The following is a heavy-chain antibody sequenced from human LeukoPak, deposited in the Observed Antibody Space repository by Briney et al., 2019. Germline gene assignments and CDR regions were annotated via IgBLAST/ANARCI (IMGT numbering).Heavy chain of an antibody. CDR2: IYYSGST. CDR1: GGSISSSSYY. D-gene: IGHD2-15*01. CDR3: ARRYCSGGSCHSDNWFDP. Sequence: SETLSLTCTVSGGSISSSSYYWGWIRQPPGKGLEWIGSIYYSGSTYYNPSLKSRVTISVDTSKNQFSLKLSSVTAADTAVYYCARRYCSGGSCHSDNWFDPWGQGTLVTVSS. V-gene: IGHV4-39*01. J-gene: IGHJ5*02.